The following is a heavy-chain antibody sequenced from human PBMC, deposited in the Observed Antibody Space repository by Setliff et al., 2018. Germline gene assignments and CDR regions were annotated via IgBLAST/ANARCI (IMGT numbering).Heavy chain of an antibody. CDR3: ARHEFVGGYYGSVTYRHFDY. V-gene: IGHV4-39*01. D-gene: IGHD3-10*01. CDR1: GASISSPTYS. CDR2: VYSSGST. J-gene: IGHJ4*02. Sequence: SETLSLTCTVSGASISSPTYSWGWIRQPPGKGLEWVGTVYSSGSTYYNTSLRGRISISVDTSKNQFALKLSSVSAADTAMYFCARHEFVGGYYGSVTYRHFDYWGQGILVTVSS.